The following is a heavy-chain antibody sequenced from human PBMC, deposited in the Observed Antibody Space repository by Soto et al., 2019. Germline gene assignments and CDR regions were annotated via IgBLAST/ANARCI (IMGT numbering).Heavy chain of an antibody. V-gene: IGHV3-23*01. CDR2: ISGSGGST. CDR3: ARDGHDYVWGSYRNDFDY. J-gene: IGHJ4*02. Sequence: EVQLLESGGGLVQPGGSLRLSCAASGFTFSSYAMSWVRQAPGKGLEWVSAISGSGGSTYYADSVKGRFTISRDNSKNTLYLQMNSLRAEDTAVYYCARDGHDYVWGSYRNDFDYWGQGTLVTVSS. D-gene: IGHD3-16*02. CDR1: GFTFSSYA.